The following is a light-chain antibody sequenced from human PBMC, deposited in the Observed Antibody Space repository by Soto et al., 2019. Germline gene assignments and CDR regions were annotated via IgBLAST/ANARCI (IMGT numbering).Light chain of an antibody. CDR2: AAS. Sequence: DIQMTQSPSSLSASVGDRVTITCRASQSISSYLNWYQQKPGKAPKLLIYAASSLQSGVPSRLSGSGSGTDFTLTISSLQPEDFATYYCQQSYSTPPVTVGQGTRLEIK. CDR3: QQSYSTPPVT. J-gene: IGKJ5*01. V-gene: IGKV1-39*01. CDR1: QSISSY.